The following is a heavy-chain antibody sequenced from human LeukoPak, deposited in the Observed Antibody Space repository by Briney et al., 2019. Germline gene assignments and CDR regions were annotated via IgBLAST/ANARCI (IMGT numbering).Heavy chain of an antibody. V-gene: IGHV1-69*04. CDR2: IIPILGIA. J-gene: IGHJ4*02. CDR1: GGTFSSYA. Sequence: EASVKVSCKASGGTFSSYAISWVRQAPGQGLEWMGRIIPILGIANYAQKFQGRVTITADKSTSTAYMELSSLRSEDTAVYYCARAMFGIVVIPGDLQASRGEAFDYWGQGTLVTVSS. D-gene: IGHD2-2*01. CDR3: ARAMFGIVVIPGDLQASRGEAFDY.